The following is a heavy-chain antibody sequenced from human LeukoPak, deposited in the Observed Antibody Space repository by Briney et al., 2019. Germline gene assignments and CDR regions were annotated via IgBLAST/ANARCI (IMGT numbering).Heavy chain of an antibody. CDR1: GGTFSSYA. J-gene: IGHJ4*02. D-gene: IGHD6-19*01. V-gene: IGHV1-69*05. Sequence: SVKVSCKASGGTFSSYAISWVRQAPGQGLEWMGGIIPIFGTANYAQKFQGRVTITTDESTSTAYMELSSLRSDDTAVYYCARGTPMSRSGWLLDDDYWGQGTLVTVSS. CDR2: IIPIFGTA. CDR3: ARGTPMSRSGWLLDDDY.